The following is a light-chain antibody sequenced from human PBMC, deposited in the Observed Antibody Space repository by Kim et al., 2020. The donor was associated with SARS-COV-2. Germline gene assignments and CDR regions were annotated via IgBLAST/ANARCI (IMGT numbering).Light chain of an antibody. Sequence: GQSITISCTGTSSDVGGYNYVSWYQQHPGKAPKLMIYDVSNRPSGVSNRFSGSKSGNTASLTISGLQAEDETDYYCSSYTSSSTWVFGGGTKLTVL. CDR3: SSYTSSSTWV. CDR1: SSDVGGYNY. J-gene: IGLJ3*02. V-gene: IGLV2-14*03. CDR2: DVS.